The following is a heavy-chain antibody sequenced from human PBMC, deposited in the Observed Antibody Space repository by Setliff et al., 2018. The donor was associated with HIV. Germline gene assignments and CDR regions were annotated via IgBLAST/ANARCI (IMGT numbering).Heavy chain of an antibody. CDR3: ARVGHSSSYHYYGMDV. CDR2: IIPMYNIP. J-gene: IGHJ6*02. Sequence: GASVKVSCKTSGGTLSNYVITWVRQAPGQGLEWMGMIIPMYNIPAYAQKFQGRVTFTADESTSTAYMELSSLSSEDTAVFYCARVGHSSSYHYYGMDVWGQGTTVTVSS. CDR1: GGTLSNYV. D-gene: IGHD6-13*01. V-gene: IGHV1-69*13.